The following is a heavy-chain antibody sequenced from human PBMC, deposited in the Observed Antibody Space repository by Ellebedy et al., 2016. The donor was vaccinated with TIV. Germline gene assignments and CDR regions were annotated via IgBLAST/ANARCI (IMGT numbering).Heavy chain of an antibody. V-gene: IGHV3-7*01. Sequence: GGSLRLXCAASGFTFSGYWMSWVRQAPGKGLEWVAKINRDGSDNYFVESLRGRFTISRDNSKNSLYLQMNSLRSEDTAVYYCARYGDYDFNSWGQGTLVTVSS. CDR1: GFTFSGYW. CDR2: INRDGSDN. CDR3: ARYGDYDFNS. J-gene: IGHJ5*01. D-gene: IGHD4-17*01.